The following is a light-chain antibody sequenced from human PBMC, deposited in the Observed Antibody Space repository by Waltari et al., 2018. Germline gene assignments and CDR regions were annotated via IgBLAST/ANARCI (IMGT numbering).Light chain of an antibody. CDR3: HQYGRSPPWT. V-gene: IGKV3-20*01. Sequence: EIVLTQSPGTLSLSPGERATLSCRASQSVSSTTLAWYQQKPGQAPRLVIYDASSRATGIPDRFSGSGSGTDFTLTISRLEPEDFAVYYCHQYGRSPPWTFGQGTEVEIK. CDR1: QSVSSTT. CDR2: DAS. J-gene: IGKJ1*01.